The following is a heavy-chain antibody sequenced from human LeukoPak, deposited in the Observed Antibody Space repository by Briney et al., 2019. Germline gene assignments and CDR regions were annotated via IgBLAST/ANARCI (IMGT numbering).Heavy chain of an antibody. Sequence: GGSLRLSCAASGFTVSSNYMSWVRQAPGKGLERVSVIYSGGSTYYADSVKGRFTISRHNSKNTLYLQMNSLRAEDTAVYYCASLTYYYDSSGYAYDDWGQGTLVTVSS. J-gene: IGHJ4*02. D-gene: IGHD3-22*01. CDR2: IYSGGST. CDR1: GFTVSSNY. V-gene: IGHV3-53*04. CDR3: ASLTYYYDSSGYAYDD.